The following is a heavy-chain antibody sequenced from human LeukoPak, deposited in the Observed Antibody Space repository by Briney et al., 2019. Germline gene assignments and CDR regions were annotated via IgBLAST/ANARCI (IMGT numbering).Heavy chain of an antibody. J-gene: IGHJ4*02. CDR1: GGSITTYY. CDR3: ARSTGSQYDY. CDR2: IYHSGST. V-gene: IGHV4-59*01. D-gene: IGHD3-10*01. Sequence: PSETLSLTCTVSGGSITTYYWNWIRQPPGKELEWIGYIYHSGSTNYNPSIQSRVTISLDTSKNQFSLNLNSVTAADTAVYYCARSTGSQYDYWGQGNLVTVSS.